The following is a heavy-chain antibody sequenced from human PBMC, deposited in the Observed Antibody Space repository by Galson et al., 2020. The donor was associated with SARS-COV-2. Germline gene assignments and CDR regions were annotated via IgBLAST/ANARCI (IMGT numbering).Heavy chain of an antibody. V-gene: IGHV4-39*01. D-gene: IGHD3-10*01. CDR3: ARRFGGWFVR. J-gene: IGHJ5*02. CDR2: ISYSEKT. CDR1: GGSISVNEYF. Sequence: SETLSLTCTVSGGSISVNEYFWDWIRQPPGKGLERIGSISYSEKTYCRSSLKSRVTISVDTSKKQFSLKLTSVTATDTAVYFCARRFGGWFVRWGQGTLVTVSS.